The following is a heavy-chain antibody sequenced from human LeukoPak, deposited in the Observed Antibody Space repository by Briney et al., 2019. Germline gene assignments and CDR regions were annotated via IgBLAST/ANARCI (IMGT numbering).Heavy chain of an antibody. Sequence: AGSLRLSCSASGFTFSSYAMHWVRQAPGKGLEYVSVISTNGGSTYYADSVKGRCTISRDNSNNTLYLQMSSLRAEDTAVYYCARVLTSVTTTLNYFDYWGQGTLVTVSS. V-gene: IGHV3-64D*06. CDR2: ISTNGGST. D-gene: IGHD4-17*01. J-gene: IGHJ4*02. CDR1: GFTFSSYA. CDR3: ARVLTSVTTTLNYFDY.